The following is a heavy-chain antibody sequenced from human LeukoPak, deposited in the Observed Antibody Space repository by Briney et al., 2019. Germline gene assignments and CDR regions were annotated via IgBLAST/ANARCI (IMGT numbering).Heavy chain of an antibody. V-gene: IGHV1-46*01. CDR1: GYTFTSYY. J-gene: IGHJ4*02. CDR3: ARMAAMDTFDY. Sequence: VASVKVSCKASGYTFTSYYMHWVRQAPGQGLEWMGIINPSGGSTSYAQKFQGRVTMTRNTSISTAYMELSSLRSEDTAVYYCARMAAMDTFDYWGQGTLVTVSS. CDR2: INPSGGST. D-gene: IGHD5-18*01.